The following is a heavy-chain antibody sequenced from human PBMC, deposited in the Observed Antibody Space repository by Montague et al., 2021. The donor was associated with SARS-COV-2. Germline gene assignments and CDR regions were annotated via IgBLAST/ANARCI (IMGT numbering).Heavy chain of an antibody. D-gene: IGHD5-24*01. CDR2: IYHSGTT. V-gene: IGHV4-38-2*02. CDR3: ARDRTFRDGYLDAFEI. J-gene: IGHJ3*02. Sequence: SETLFLTCTVSGYSISSGYYWGWIRKFPGKGLEWIGSIYHSGTTYYNPSLKSRVTISVDTSKNQFSLKMYSVTAADTAQFYCARDRTFRDGYLDAFEIWGQGTMVTDSS. CDR1: GYSISSGYY.